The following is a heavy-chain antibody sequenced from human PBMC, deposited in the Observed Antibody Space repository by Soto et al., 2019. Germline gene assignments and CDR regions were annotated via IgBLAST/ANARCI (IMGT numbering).Heavy chain of an antibody. Sequence: GGSLRLSCAASGFTFSSYGMHWVRQAPGKGLEWVAVISYDGSNKYYADSVKGRFTISRDNSKNTLYLQMNSLRAEDTAVYYCAKDRLQEGYYYYYGMDVWGQGTTVTVSS. CDR3: AKDRLQEGYYYYYGMDV. CDR1: GFTFSSYG. CDR2: ISYDGSNK. D-gene: IGHD4-4*01. J-gene: IGHJ6*02. V-gene: IGHV3-30*18.